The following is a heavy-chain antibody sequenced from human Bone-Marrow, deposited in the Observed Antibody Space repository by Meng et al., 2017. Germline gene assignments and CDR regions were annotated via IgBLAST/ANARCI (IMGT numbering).Heavy chain of an antibody. D-gene: IGHD2-2*01. CDR3: AREQLGCSSTSCFPYYYYGMDV. V-gene: IGHV1-46*01. CDR2: INPSGGST. J-gene: IGHJ6*02. CDR1: GYPFTSYE. Sequence: MGQSGAEVKQPGESLKVSCKASGYPFTSYEMHWVRQAPGQGLEWMGIINPSGGSTSYAQKFQGRVTMTRDTSTSTVYMELSSLRSEDTAVYYWAREQLGCSSTSCFPYYYYGMDVWGQGTTVTVSS.